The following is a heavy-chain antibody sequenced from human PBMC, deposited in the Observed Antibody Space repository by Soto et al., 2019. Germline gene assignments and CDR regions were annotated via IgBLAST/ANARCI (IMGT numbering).Heavy chain of an antibody. D-gene: IGHD3-10*01. V-gene: IGHV1-18*01. CDR2: ISPYKGNT. CDR3: ARDLDGSGSYFTDY. Sequence: GASVKVSCKTSGYTFSSIGISWVRQAPGQGLEWMGWISPYKGNTYYAQRFQGRVTMTTDTSTSTAYMELRSLRSDDTAVYFCARDLDGSGSYFTDYWGQGTLVTVSS. J-gene: IGHJ4*02. CDR1: GYTFSSIG.